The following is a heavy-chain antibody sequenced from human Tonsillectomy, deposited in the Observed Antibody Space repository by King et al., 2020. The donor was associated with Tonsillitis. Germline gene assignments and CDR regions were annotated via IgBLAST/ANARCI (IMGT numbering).Heavy chain of an antibody. D-gene: IGHD3-10*01. V-gene: IGHV3-9*01. Sequence: VQLVESGGGLVQPGRSLRLSCAASGFTFDDYAMHWVRQAPGKGLEWVSGISWDSGSRGYADSVKGRFTISRDNAKDSLYLQMNSLRAEDTALYYCAKATVLLWFGETVSDAFDIWGQGTMVTVSS. CDR1: GFTFDDYA. J-gene: IGHJ3*02. CDR2: ISWDSGSR. CDR3: AKATVLLWFGETVSDAFDI.